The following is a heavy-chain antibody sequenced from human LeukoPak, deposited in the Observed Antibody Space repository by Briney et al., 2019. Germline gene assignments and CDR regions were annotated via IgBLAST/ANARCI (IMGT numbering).Heavy chain of an antibody. CDR1: GDSISSSY. D-gene: IGHD6-13*01. J-gene: IGHJ4*02. CDR2: FYYSGST. Sequence: SETLSLTCTVSGDSISSSYWNWIRQPPGKGLEWIGHFYYSGSTNYNPSLKSRVTISLDTSRNQFSLKLTSVTTADTAVYYCARHGNAYSSSWFDYWGQGTLVTVSS. V-gene: IGHV4-59*08. CDR3: ARHGNAYSSSWFDY.